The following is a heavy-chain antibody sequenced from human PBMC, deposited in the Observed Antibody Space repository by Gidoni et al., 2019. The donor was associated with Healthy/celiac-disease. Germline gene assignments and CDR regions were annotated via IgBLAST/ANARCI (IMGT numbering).Heavy chain of an antibody. Sequence: QVQLVESGGGVVQPGRSLRLSCAASGFTFSSYGMHWVRQAPGKGLECVAVISYDGSNKYYADSVKGRFTISRDNSKNTLYLQMNSLRAEDTAVYYCAKDPYQATVTTAGYFDYWGQGTLVTVSS. CDR3: AKDPYQATVTTAGYFDY. J-gene: IGHJ4*02. CDR2: ISYDGSNK. CDR1: GFTFSSYG. D-gene: IGHD4-17*01. V-gene: IGHV3-30*18.